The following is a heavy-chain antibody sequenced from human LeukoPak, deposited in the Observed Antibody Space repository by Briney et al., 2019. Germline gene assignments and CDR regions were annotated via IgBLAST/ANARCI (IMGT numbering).Heavy chain of an antibody. CDR1: GGSFSGYY. CDR3: ARHKTRTWIQLERDYMDV. Sequence: SETLSLTCAVYGGSFSGYYWSWIRQPPGKGLEWIGEINHSGSTNYNPSLKSRVTISVDTSKNQFSLKLSSVTAADTAVYYCARHKTRTWIQLERDYMDVWGKGTTVTVSS. J-gene: IGHJ6*03. CDR2: INHSGST. V-gene: IGHV4-34*01. D-gene: IGHD5-18*01.